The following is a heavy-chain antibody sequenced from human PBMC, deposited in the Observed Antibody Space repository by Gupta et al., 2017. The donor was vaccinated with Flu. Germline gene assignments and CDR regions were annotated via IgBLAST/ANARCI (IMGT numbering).Heavy chain of an antibody. Sequence: RQVPGKGLEWLTDISGSGTTKYYADSVKGRFTISRDNATNSLYLQMNSLRVEDTAVYYCASYYDNSSDTHYWGQGTLVTVSS. J-gene: IGHJ4*02. V-gene: IGHV3-11*04. D-gene: IGHD3-22*01. CDR2: ISGSGTTK. CDR3: ASYYDNSSDTHY.